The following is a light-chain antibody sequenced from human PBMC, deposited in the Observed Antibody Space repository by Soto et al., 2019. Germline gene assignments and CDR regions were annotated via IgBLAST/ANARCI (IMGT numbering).Light chain of an antibody. J-gene: IGKJ4*01. Sequence: EIVLTQSPATLSLSPGERATLSCRASENVRTFVDWYQQKPGQAPRLLIYGASSRATGIPARFSGSGSGTDFTLTISSLEPEDFAVYYCQQRSNWLTFGGGTKVDI. CDR3: QQRSNWLT. CDR1: ENVRTF. V-gene: IGKV3-11*01. CDR2: GAS.